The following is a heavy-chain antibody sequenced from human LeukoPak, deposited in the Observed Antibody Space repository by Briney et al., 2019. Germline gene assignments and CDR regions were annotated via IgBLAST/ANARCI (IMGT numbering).Heavy chain of an antibody. CDR1: GFTFDDYA. Sequence: GGSLRLSCAASGFTFDDYAMHWVRQAPGKGLEWVSLISGDGCSTYYADSVKGRFTISRDNSKNSLYLQMNSLRTEDTALYYCAKDKGYSGYDSEFDYWGQGTLVTVSS. CDR3: AKDKGYSGYDSEFDY. CDR2: ISGDGCST. J-gene: IGHJ4*02. V-gene: IGHV3-43*02. D-gene: IGHD5-12*01.